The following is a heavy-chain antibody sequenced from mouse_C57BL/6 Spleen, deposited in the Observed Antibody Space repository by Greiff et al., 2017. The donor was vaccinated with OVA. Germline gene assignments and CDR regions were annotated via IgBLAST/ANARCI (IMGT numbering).Heavy chain of an antibody. D-gene: IGHD1-1*02. V-gene: IGHV1-15*01. Sequence: QVQLQQSGAELVRPGASVTLSCKASGYTFPDYEMHWVKQTPVHGLEWIGAIDPETGGTAYNQKFKGKAILTADKSSSTAYMELRSLTSEDSAVYYCTRGRGGNYFDYWGQGTTLTVSS. CDR1: GYTFPDYE. CDR2: IDPETGGT. CDR3: TRGRGGNYFDY. J-gene: IGHJ2*01.